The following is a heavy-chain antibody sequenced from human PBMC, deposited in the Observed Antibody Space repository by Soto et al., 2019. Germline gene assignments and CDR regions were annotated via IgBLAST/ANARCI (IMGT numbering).Heavy chain of an antibody. Sequence: SETQSVTRSVADGKSVGYGWSWIRKKNGKGLEWIGSIYYSRSTNYTPPLKSRVTTSVDTSKTQFSLKLSSVTAADTAVYYCARQSSTSMSSRYFDSWGQGTLVTVSS. J-gene: IGHJ4*02. CDR1: DGKSVGYG. D-gene: IGHD5-12*01. V-gene: IGHV4-59*08. CDR2: IYYSRST. CDR3: ARQSSTSMSSRYFDS.